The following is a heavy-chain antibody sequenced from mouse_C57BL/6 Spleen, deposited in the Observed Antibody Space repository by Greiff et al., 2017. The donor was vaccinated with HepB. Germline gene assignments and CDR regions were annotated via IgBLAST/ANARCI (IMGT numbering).Heavy chain of an antibody. Sequence: EVKVVESGEGLVKPGGSLKLSCAASGFTFSSYAMSWVRQTPEKRLEWVAYISSGGDYIYYADTVKGRFTISRDNARNTLYLQMSSLKSEDTAMYYCTRAIYDYGWYFDVWGTGTTVTVSS. CDR1: GFTFSSYA. CDR2: ISSGGDYI. CDR3: TRAIYDYGWYFDV. J-gene: IGHJ1*03. D-gene: IGHD2-4*01. V-gene: IGHV5-9-1*02.